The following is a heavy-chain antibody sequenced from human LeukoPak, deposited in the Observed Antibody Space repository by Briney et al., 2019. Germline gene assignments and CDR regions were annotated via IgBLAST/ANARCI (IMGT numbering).Heavy chain of an antibody. Sequence: ASVKVSCKASGYTFTDYYMHWVRQAPGQGLEWMGWINPNSGDTDYAQKFQGRVTMTRDTSISIVYMELSRLRSDDTAVYYCARMHYYDSSGYYNYWGQGTLVTVSS. CDR1: GYTFTDYY. V-gene: IGHV1-2*02. D-gene: IGHD3-22*01. CDR3: ARMHYYDSSGYYNY. J-gene: IGHJ4*02. CDR2: INPNSGDT.